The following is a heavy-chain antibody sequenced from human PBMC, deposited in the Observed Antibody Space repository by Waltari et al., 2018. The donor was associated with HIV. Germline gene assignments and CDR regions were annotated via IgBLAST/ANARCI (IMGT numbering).Heavy chain of an antibody. CDR3: ARAGWDCTNGVCYSSGMDV. V-gene: IGHV4-34*01. Sequence: QVQLQQWGAGLLKPAETLSLTCAAYGGPFRCSDWNWIRQPPGTGLEWIGKINHSGSTNYSPSLKSRVTISVDTSKNQFSLKLSSVTAADTAVFYCARAGWDCTNGVCYSSGMDVWGQGTTVTVSS. CDR2: INHSGST. J-gene: IGHJ6*02. CDR1: GGPFRCSD. D-gene: IGHD2-8*01.